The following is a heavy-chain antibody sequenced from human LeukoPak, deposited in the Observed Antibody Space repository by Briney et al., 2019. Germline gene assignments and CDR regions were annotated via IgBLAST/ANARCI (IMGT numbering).Heavy chain of an antibody. V-gene: IGHV3-66*01. CDR1: GFTASSNH. Sequence: GGSLRLSCAASGFTASSNHMNWVRQAPGKGLEWVSIIYYGGNTLYTDSVKGRFTISRDNSKNTLYLQINSLRAEDTAVYYCAALSGVGVKIGFDHWGQGALVVVSS. CDR3: AALSGVGVKIGFDH. CDR2: IYYGGNT. J-gene: IGHJ4*02. D-gene: IGHD1-26*01.